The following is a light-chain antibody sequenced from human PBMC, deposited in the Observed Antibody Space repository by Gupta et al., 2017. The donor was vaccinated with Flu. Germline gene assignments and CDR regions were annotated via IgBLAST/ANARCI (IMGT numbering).Light chain of an antibody. V-gene: IGKV3-20*01. Sequence: EIVLTQSPGTLSLSPGERATLSCRASQSVSSSYLAWYQQKPGQAPRLLIYGASSRATGIPDRFSGSGSGTDFTLTISRLAPEDFAVYYCQQYGSSPWLTFGGGTKVEIK. CDR3: QQYGSSPWLT. J-gene: IGKJ4*01. CDR1: QSVSSSY. CDR2: GAS.